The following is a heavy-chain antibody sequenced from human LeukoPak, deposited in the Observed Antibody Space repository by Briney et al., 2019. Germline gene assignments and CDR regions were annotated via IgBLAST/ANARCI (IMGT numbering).Heavy chain of an antibody. J-gene: IGHJ6*04. CDR3: ARDHYYGSGDDYYYYYGMDV. CDR1: GGSVSSGSYY. Sequence: SETLSLTCTVSGGSVSSGSYYWSWIRQPPGKGLEWIGYIYYSGSTNYNTSLKSRVTISVDTSKNQFSLKLSSVTAADTAVYYCARDHYYGSGDDYYYYYGMDVWGKGTTVTVSS. V-gene: IGHV4-61*01. CDR2: IYYSGST. D-gene: IGHD3-10*01.